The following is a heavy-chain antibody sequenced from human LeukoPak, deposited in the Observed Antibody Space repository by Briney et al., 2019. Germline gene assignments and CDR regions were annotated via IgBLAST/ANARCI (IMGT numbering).Heavy chain of an antibody. CDR3: ARAGPRRAFEI. D-gene: IGHD1-1*01. J-gene: IGHJ3*02. CDR1: GYTFTSYD. V-gene: IGHV1-8*01. Sequence: ASVKVSCKASGYTFTSYDINWVRQAPGQGLEWMGWMNPNSGNTGYAQKFQGRVTMTRNTSISTAYMELSSLRSEDTAVYDCARAGPRRAFEIWGQGTMVTVSS. CDR2: MNPNSGNT.